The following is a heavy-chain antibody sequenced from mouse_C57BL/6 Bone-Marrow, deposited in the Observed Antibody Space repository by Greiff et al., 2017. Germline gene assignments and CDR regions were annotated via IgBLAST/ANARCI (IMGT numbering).Heavy chain of an antibody. CDR2: IYPGGGYT. CDR3: ARHSNYAWFVY. D-gene: IGHD2-5*01. V-gene: IGHV1-63*01. Sequence: VQLQESGAELVRPGTSVKMSCKASGYTFTNYWIGWAKQRPGHGLEWIGDIYPGGGYTNYNEKFKGKATLTADKSSSTAYMQFSSLTSEDSAIYYCARHSNYAWFVYWGQGTLVTVSA. J-gene: IGHJ3*01. CDR1: GYTFTNYW.